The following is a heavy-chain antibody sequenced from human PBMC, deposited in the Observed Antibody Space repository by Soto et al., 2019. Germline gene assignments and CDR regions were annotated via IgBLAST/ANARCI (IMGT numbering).Heavy chain of an antibody. CDR1: GGTFSGYS. Sequence: QVQLVQSGAEVKKPWSSVKVSCKASGGTFSGYSINWVRQAPGQGLEWMGEIIPIFGTANYAQKFQGRVTLTADESTSTAYMELSSLRSEDTAVYYCARDGGRHSGGIDYWGQGTLVTVSS. CDR2: IIPIFGTA. V-gene: IGHV1-69*01. J-gene: IGHJ4*02. CDR3: ARDGGRHSGGIDY. D-gene: IGHD1-26*01.